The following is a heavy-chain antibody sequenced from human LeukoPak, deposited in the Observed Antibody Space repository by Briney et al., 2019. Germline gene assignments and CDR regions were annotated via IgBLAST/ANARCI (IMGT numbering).Heavy chain of an antibody. CDR3: AREWGDSSGYYYGH. J-gene: IGHJ4*02. CDR2: ISAYNGNT. V-gene: IGHV1-18*01. Sequence: ASVKVSCKASGGTFSSYGISWVRQAPGQGLEWMGWISAYNGNTNYAQKLQGRVTMTTDTSTSTAYMELRSLRSDDTAVYYCAREWGDSSGYYYGHWGQGTLVTVSS. D-gene: IGHD3-22*01. CDR1: GGTFSSYG.